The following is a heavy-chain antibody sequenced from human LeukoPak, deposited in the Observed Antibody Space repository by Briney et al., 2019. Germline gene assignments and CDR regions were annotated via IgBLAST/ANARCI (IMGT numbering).Heavy chain of an antibody. CDR1: GFSFSSYA. CDR3: ARDHIPVTMVRGVILESSWFDP. CDR2: ISYDGSNK. V-gene: IGHV3-30*04. D-gene: IGHD3-10*01. J-gene: IGHJ5*02. Sequence: GRSLRLSCAASGFSFSSYAMHWVRQAPGKGLEGGAVISYDGSNKYYADSVKGRFTISRDNSKSTLYLQMNSLRAEDTAVYDCARDHIPVTMVRGVILESSWFDPWGQGTLVTVSS.